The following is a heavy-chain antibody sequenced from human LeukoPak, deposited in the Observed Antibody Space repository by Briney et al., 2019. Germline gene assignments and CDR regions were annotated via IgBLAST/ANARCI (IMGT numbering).Heavy chain of an antibody. D-gene: IGHD3-3*01. CDR1: GFTFSDYS. J-gene: IGHJ4*02. Sequence: GGSLRLSCAASGFTFSDYSVNWVRQAPGEGLEWVSSIDSTSTYIYYADPVKGRFTISRDNAKNSLFLQMNSLRAEDTAVYYCAKDWERITIFGVVITPEYYFDYWGQGTLVTVSS. CDR3: AKDWERITIFGVVITPEYYFDY. CDR2: IDSTSTYI. V-gene: IGHV3-21*01.